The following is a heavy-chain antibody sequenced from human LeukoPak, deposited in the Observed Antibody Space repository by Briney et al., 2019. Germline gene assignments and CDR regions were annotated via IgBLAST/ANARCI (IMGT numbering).Heavy chain of an antibody. D-gene: IGHD3-22*01. J-gene: IGHJ4*02. CDR3: ARAYYYDSSGYYPLDY. CDR2: INPNSGGT. CDR1: GYTFTGYY. V-gene: IGHV1-2*02. Sequence: ASVKVSCKASGYTFTGYYMHWVRQAPGQGLEWMGWINPNSGGTNYAQKFQGRVTMTRDTSISTAYMELSRLRSEDTAVYYCARAYYYDSSGYYPLDYWGQGTLVTVSS.